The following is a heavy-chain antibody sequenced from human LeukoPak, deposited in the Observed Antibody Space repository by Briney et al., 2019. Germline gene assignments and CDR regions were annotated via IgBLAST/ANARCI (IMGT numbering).Heavy chain of an antibody. D-gene: IGHD3-3*01. V-gene: IGHV4-34*01. CDR3: ARRVWSGYAFDI. CDR2: INHSGST. Sequence: SETLSLTCAVYGGSFSGYYWSWIRQPPGKGLEWIGEINHSGSTNYNPSLKSRVTISVDTSKNQFSLKLSSVTAADTAVYYCARRVWSGYAFDIWGQGTMVTVSS. J-gene: IGHJ3*02. CDR1: GGSFSGYY.